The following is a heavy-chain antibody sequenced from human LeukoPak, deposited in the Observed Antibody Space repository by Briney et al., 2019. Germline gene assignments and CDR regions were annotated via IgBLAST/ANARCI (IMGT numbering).Heavy chain of an antibody. D-gene: IGHD3-9*01. CDR3: AKGDLRYPGSFDI. Sequence: GGSLRLSCAASGFTFSTYGMGWVRQAPGKGVEWVSGISSNGDDTYYADSVKGRFTISRDSSKNTLYLQMNSLRAADTAVYYCAKGDLRYPGSFDIWGQGTMVTVSS. CDR1: GFTFSTYG. V-gene: IGHV3-23*01. J-gene: IGHJ3*02. CDR2: ISSNGDDT.